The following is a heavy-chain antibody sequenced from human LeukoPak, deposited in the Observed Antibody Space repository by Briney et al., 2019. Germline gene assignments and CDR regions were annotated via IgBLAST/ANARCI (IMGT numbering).Heavy chain of an antibody. J-gene: IGHJ4*02. CDR2: IWPSGST. CDR3: ARAKYTYDILTGYYAVPQFGY. D-gene: IGHD3-9*01. CDR1: GGSISSGPYF. Sequence: SETLSLTCSVSGGSISSGPYFWSWIRQSPGQGLEWIGYIWPSGSTNYNPSLSGRVAISLDKSRNHFTLMVTAVTAADTAVYYCARAKYTYDILTGYYAVPQFGYWGQGTLVTVSS. V-gene: IGHV4-30-2*06.